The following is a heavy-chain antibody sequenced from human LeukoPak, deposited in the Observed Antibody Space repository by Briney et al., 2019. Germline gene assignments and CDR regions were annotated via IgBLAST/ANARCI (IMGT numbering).Heavy chain of an antibody. CDR2: TYFRSKWYN. CDR3: ARGLLVGHPYYCAMDV. J-gene: IGHJ6*02. Sequence: SQTLSLTCAISGDSVSSNSATWTWIRQSPSRGLEWLGGTYFRSKWYNDSAESEKSRISINPDTSKNQFSLQLSSVTPEDTAVYYCARGLLVGHPYYCAMDVWGQGTTVSVSS. CDR1: GDSVSSNSAT. V-gene: IGHV6-1*01. D-gene: IGHD2-8*02.